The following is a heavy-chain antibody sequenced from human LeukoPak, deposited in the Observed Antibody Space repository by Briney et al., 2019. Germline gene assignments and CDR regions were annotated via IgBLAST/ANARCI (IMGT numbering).Heavy chain of an antibody. D-gene: IGHD2-2*01. J-gene: IGHJ4*02. CDR2: ISGSGGSI. CDR1: GFTSSSYA. Sequence: AGGSLRLSCAASGFTSSSYALNWVRQAPGKGLEWVSGISGSGGSIYYADSVKGRFTISRDNSKNTVYLQMNSLRAEDTAVYYCAKSSNIVIVAAAIFWGQGTLVTVSS. CDR3: AKSSNIVIVAAAIF. V-gene: IGHV3-23*01.